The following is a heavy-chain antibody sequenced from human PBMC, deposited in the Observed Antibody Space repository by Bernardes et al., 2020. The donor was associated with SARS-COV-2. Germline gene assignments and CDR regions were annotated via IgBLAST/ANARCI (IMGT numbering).Heavy chain of an antibody. D-gene: IGHD2-2*01. V-gene: IGHV3-48*01. J-gene: IGHJ6*02. CDR1: GFTFSSYS. CDR2: ISSSSTTI. CDR3: AREFSTTSYSRCLGDCDDDYYSLDV. Sequence: GGSLRLSCAASGFTFSSYSMNWVRQAPGKGLEWISYISSSSTTIYYADSVKGRFTISRDNAKNSLYLQMNSLRAEDTAVYYCAREFSTTSYSRCLGDCDDDYYSLDVWGQGTTVTVSS.